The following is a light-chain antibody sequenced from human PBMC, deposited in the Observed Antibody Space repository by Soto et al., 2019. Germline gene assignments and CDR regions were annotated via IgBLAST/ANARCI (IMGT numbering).Light chain of an antibody. V-gene: IGLV1-40*01. CDR2: GNS. Sequence: QSVPTQPPSVSGAPGQGVTISCTGGSSNIGANYDVHWYQQLPGTAPKVLIYGNSNRPSGVPDRFSGSKSGTSASLAITGLQVEDEADYYCQSYDSSLRNVIFGGGTKAHRP. J-gene: IGLJ2*01. CDR3: QSYDSSLRNVI. CDR1: SSNIGANYD.